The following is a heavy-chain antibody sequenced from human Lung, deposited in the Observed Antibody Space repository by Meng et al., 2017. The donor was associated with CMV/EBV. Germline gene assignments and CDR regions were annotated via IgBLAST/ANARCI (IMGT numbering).Heavy chain of an antibody. CDR3: AKDMGYCSSTSCSDYYYYGMDV. CDR2: IWYDGSNK. Sequence: SCAASGFTFSSYGMHWVRQAPGKGLEWVAVIWYDGSNKYYADSVKGRFTISRDNSKNTLYLQMNSLRAEDTAVYYCAKDMGYCSSTSCSDYYYYGMDVWGQGTTVTVSS. CDR1: GFTFSSYG. J-gene: IGHJ6*02. D-gene: IGHD2-2*01. V-gene: IGHV3-33*06.